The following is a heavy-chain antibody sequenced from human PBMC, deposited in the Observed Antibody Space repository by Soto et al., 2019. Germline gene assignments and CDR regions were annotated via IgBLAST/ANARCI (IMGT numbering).Heavy chain of an antibody. Sequence: QLQESGPGLVKPSETLSLTCTVSGGSIISSNFYWGWIRQPPGKGLEWIGSVEYGGSTYDNPSLKSRVTLSADTSKNQLSLNLTSVTAADTAIYYCARHVRGAVTMNWFDPWGHGTLVTVSS. J-gene: IGHJ5*02. CDR3: ARHVRGAVTMNWFDP. CDR1: GGSIISSNFY. CDR2: VEYGGST. V-gene: IGHV4-39*01. D-gene: IGHD4-17*01.